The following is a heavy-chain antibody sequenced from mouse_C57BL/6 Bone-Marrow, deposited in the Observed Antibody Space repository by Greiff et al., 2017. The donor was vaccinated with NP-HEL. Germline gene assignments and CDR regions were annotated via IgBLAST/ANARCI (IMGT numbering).Heavy chain of an antibody. CDR2: INPNNGGT. CDR3: ANDYDFLAY. J-gene: IGHJ3*01. V-gene: IGHV1-26*01. Sequence: EVQLQQSGPELVKPGASVKISCKASGYTFTDYYMNWVKQSHGKSLEWIGDINPNNGGTSYNQKFKGKATLTVDKSSSTVYMELRGLTSEDSAVYYCANDYDFLAYWGQGTLVTVSA. D-gene: IGHD2-4*01. CDR1: GYTFTDYY.